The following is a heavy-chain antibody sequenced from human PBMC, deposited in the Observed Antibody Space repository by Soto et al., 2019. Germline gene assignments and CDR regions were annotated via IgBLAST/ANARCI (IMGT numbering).Heavy chain of an antibody. CDR2: ISSSSSYI. V-gene: IGHV3-21*01. Sequence: PGGSLRLSCAASGFTFSSYSMNWVRQAPGKGLEWVSSISSSSSYIYYADSVKGRFTISRDNAKNSLYLQMNSLRAEDTAVYYCARGGTALEWLLYFDYWGQGTLVTVSS. J-gene: IGHJ4*02. CDR1: GFTFSSYS. CDR3: ARGGTALEWLLYFDY. D-gene: IGHD3-3*01.